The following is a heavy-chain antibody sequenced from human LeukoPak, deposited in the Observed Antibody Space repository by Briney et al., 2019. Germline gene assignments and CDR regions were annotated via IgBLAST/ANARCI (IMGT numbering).Heavy chain of an antibody. Sequence: GGFLRLSCAASGFTFDDYVMHWVRQAPGKGLEWVSSIGWNKDMILYADSLKGRFTISRDNARRSLFLQMDSLRAEDTAFYYCAKAKRNSDYLFDYWGQGTLVAVSS. CDR1: GFTFDDYV. D-gene: IGHD5-12*01. CDR2: IGWNKDMI. V-gene: IGHV3-9*01. J-gene: IGHJ4*02. CDR3: AKAKRNSDYLFDY.